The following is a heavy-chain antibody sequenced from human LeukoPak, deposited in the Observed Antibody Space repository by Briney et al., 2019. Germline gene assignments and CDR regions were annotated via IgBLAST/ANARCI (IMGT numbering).Heavy chain of an antibody. Sequence: SGGSLRLSCAASGFTISSNYMSWVRQAPGQGLEWVSVIYSSGSTYYTDSVKGRFTISRDTSKNTLYLQMNSLRGNDTAVYYCARDATTIRGLNSFDIWGQGTMVTVSS. D-gene: IGHD3-10*01. CDR2: IYSSGST. CDR1: GFTISSNY. V-gene: IGHV3-53*01. J-gene: IGHJ3*02. CDR3: ARDATTIRGLNSFDI.